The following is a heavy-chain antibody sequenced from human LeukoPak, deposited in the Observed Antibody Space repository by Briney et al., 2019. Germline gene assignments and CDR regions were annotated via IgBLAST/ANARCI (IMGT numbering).Heavy chain of an antibody. CDR2: IYYSGST. CDR1: GGSISSSSYY. J-gene: IGHJ4*02. CDR3: ARAYDYVWGSYPLFDY. D-gene: IGHD3-16*02. V-gene: IGHV4-39*01. Sequence: SETLSLTCTVSGGSISSSSYYWGWIRQPPGKGLEWIGSIYYSGSTYYNPSLKSRVTISVDTSKNQFSLKLSSVTAADTAVYYCARAYDYVWGSYPLFDYWGQGTLVTVSS.